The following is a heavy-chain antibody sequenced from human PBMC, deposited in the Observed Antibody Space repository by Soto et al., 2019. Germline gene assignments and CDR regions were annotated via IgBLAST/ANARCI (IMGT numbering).Heavy chain of an antibody. CDR2: ISGYNGDK. CDR1: GYTFSRYG. CDR3: AKNGQPPYYYYGMDV. Sequence: QGQLVQSGPEVKKPGASVKVSGKASGYTFSRYGISWVRQAPGQGLEGMGWISGYNGDKKYAQKVQGRVTMTIDTSTYTAYMELRSLTSDDTAIYYCAKNGQPPYYYYGMDVWGQGTTVTVAS. V-gene: IGHV1-18*01. D-gene: IGHD2-8*01. J-gene: IGHJ6*02.